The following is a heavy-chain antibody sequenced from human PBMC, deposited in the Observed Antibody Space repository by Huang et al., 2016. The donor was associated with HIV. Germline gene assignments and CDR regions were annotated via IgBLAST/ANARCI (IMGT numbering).Heavy chain of an antibody. J-gene: IGHJ4*02. CDR2: IYYSGST. CDR1: GGSIRSDNYY. D-gene: IGHD3-10*01. CDR3: ARLPGSITMIRGVITDPY. Sequence: QLQLQESGPGLVKPSETLSLTCTVSGGSIRSDNYYWGWIRQPPGKGLEWIGSIYYSGSTYYNPSLKRQVTITVDTSKNHFSLRMRSVTAADTAVYYCARLPGSITMIRGVITDPYWGQGTLVTVSS. V-gene: IGHV4-39*02.